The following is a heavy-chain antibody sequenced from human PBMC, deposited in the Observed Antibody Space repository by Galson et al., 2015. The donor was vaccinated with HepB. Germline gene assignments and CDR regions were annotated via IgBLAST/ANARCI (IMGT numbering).Heavy chain of an antibody. CDR1: GFTFSNAW. J-gene: IGHJ4*02. D-gene: IGHD5-18*01. CDR2: IKSKTDGGTT. Sequence: SLRLSCAVSGFTFSNAWMSWVRQAPGKGLEWVGHIKSKTDGGTTNYAAPVKGRFTISRDDSKDTLFLQMNSLKTEDTAVYYCTTVYTYGFSNFDYWGQGTLVTVSS. CDR3: TTVYTYGFSNFDY. V-gene: IGHV3-15*01.